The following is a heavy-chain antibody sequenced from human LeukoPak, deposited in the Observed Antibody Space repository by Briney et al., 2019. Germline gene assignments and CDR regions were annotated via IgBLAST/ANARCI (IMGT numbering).Heavy chain of an antibody. V-gene: IGHV4-4*07. CDR3: ARLSIAVAGRDNWFDP. CDR1: GGSISSYY. J-gene: IGHJ5*02. D-gene: IGHD6-19*01. Sequence: KPSETLSLTCTVSGGSISSYYWSWIRQPAGEGLEWIGRIYTSGSTNYNPSLKSRVTMSVDTSKNQFSLKLSSVTAADTAVYYCARLSIAVAGRDNWFDPWGQGTLVTVSS. CDR2: IYTSGST.